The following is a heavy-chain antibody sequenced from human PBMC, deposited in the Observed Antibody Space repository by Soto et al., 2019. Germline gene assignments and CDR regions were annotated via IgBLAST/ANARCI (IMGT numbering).Heavy chain of an antibody. J-gene: IGHJ3*02. V-gene: IGHV3-23*01. D-gene: IGHD2-21*02. CDR2: ISGSGGST. CDR1: GFTFSSYA. CDR3: AKGSGGDPGAFDI. Sequence: EVQLLESGGGLVQPGGSLRLSCAASGFTFSSYAMSWVRQAPGKGLEWVSAISGSGGSTYYADSVKGRFTISRDNSKNTLDLQMNSLRAEDTAVYYCAKGSGGDPGAFDIWGQGTMVTVSS.